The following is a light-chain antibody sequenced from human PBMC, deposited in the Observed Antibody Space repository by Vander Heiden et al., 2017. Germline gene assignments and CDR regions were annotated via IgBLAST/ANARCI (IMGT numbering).Light chain of an antibody. CDR1: QDISNF. J-gene: IGKJ3*01. Sequence: DIQMTQSPSSLSASVGDRVTITCQASQDISNFLNWYQQKPGKAPKLLIYDASNLEAGVPSRFSGSGSGTDFSFTISSLQPEDIATYYCQQYDNLAFTFGPGTKGDIK. CDR3: QQYDNLAFT. V-gene: IGKV1-33*01. CDR2: DAS.